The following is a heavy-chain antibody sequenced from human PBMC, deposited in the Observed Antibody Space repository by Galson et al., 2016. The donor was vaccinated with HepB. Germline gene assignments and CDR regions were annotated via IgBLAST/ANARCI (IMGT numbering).Heavy chain of an antibody. D-gene: IGHD2-15*01. V-gene: IGHV6-1*01. CDR1: GDSVSSKSAA. CDR3: ARGHLVVPFSFYFDY. CDR2: TYHTSNWYS. Sequence: CAISGDSVSSKSAAWNWIRHSPSRGLEWLGRTYHTSNWYSDYAVSVKSRITINPDTSKNQFSPQLNSVTPEDTAVYYCARGHLVVPFSFYFDYWGQGSLVTASS. J-gene: IGHJ4*02.